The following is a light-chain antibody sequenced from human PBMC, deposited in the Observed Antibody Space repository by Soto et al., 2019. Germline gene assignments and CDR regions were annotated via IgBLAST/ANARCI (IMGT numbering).Light chain of an antibody. J-gene: IGLJ3*02. Sequence: QSVLTQPPSASGSPGQSVTISCTGTSSDVGGYNYVSWYRQHPGKAPQLIIYDVNKRPSGVPDRFSGSKSGTSASLAISGLQSEDGAEYYCAGWDDRLKGWVFGGGTKVTVL. CDR3: AGWDDRLKGWV. CDR2: DVN. CDR1: SSDVGGYNY. V-gene: IGLV2-8*01.